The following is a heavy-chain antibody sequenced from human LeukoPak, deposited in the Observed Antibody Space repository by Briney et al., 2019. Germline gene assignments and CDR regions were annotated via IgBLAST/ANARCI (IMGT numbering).Heavy chain of an antibody. J-gene: IGHJ4*02. CDR1: GFTFSSYW. V-gene: IGHV3-74*03. Sequence: GSLRLSCAASGFTFSSYWMHWVRQAPGKGLMWVSRINNDGSRTTYADSVKGRFTISRDNAKNTLYLQMNSLRAEDTAVYYCVSFYEAYWGRGTLVTVSS. CDR2: INNDGSRT. CDR3: VSFYEAY. D-gene: IGHD2/OR15-2a*01.